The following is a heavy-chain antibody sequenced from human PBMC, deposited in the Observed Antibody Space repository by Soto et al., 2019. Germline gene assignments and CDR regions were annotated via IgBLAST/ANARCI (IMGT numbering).Heavy chain of an antibody. V-gene: IGHV3-30-3*01. Sequence: QLQLVESGGGVVQPGRSLRLSCAASRFTFSGYAVHWVRQAPGKGLEWVGFISYDGTNKYYTDSVKGRFTISRDNSKNTVYLQMNSLRVEDTAVYYCTRLLVVPTIPYYFDYWGQGTLVTVSP. J-gene: IGHJ4*02. CDR2: ISYDGTNK. D-gene: IGHD2-15*01. CDR3: TRLLVVPTIPYYFDY. CDR1: RFTFSGYA.